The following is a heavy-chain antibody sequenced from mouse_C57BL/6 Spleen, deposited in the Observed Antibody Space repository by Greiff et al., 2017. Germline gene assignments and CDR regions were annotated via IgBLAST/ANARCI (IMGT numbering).Heavy chain of an antibody. V-gene: IGHV1-55*01. Sequence: QVQLQQPGAELVKPGASVTMSCKASGYTFTSYWITWVTQRPGQGLEWIGDIYPGSGSPNYNEKFKSKATLTVDTSSSTAYMQLSSLTSEDSAVYYCARGSSGYPYYFDYWGQGTTRTVSS. D-gene: IGHD3-2*02. J-gene: IGHJ2*01. CDR1: GYTFTSYW. CDR3: ARGSSGYPYYFDY. CDR2: IYPGSGSP.